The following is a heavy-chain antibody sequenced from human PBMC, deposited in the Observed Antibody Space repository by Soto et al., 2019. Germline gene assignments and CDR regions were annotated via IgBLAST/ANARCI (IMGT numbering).Heavy chain of an antibody. CDR3: ARDTQLSAKEYYYYYGMDV. D-gene: IGHD5-18*01. V-gene: IGHV4-59*01. J-gene: IGHJ6*02. CDR2: IYYSGST. CDR1: GGSISSYY. Sequence: QVQLQESGPGLVKPSETLSLTCTVSGGSISSYYWSWIRQPPGKGLEWIGYIYYSGSTNYNPSLKSRVTISVDTSKNQFSLKLSSVTAADTAVYYCARDTQLSAKEYYYYYGMDVWGQGTTVTVSS.